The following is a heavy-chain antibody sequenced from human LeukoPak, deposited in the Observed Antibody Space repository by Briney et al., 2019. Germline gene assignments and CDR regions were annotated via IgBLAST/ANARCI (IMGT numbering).Heavy chain of an antibody. Sequence: ASVKVSCKASGYTFTSYDINWVRQAPGQGLEWMGWMNPNSGNTGYVQKFQGRVTMTRNTSITTAYMELSSLRSEDTAVYYCARVGYTYGSDYWGQGTLVTVSS. CDR3: ARVGYTYGSDY. D-gene: IGHD5-18*01. CDR2: MNPNSGNT. V-gene: IGHV1-8*01. J-gene: IGHJ4*02. CDR1: GYTFTSYD.